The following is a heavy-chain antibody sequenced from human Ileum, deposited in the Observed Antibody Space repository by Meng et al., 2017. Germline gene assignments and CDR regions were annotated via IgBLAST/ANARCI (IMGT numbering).Heavy chain of an antibody. J-gene: IGHJ4*02. CDR2: IYLAGSP. V-gene: IGHV4-4*02. Sequence: QVQLQGPGPGLLGPSGTLSLTCTVSGGSISSSFYWSWVRQSPGKGLEWIGQIYLAGSPNYNPSLESRVTISVDKSKNQFSLRLTSVTAADTAIFYCVRHGGKYFDSWGQGTLVTVSS. D-gene: IGHD2-15*01. CDR3: VRHGGKYFDS. CDR1: GGSISSSFY.